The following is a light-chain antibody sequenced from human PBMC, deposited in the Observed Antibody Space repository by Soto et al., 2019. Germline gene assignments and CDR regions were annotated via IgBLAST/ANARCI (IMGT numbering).Light chain of an antibody. CDR3: QQRSNWPPT. V-gene: IGKV3-11*01. J-gene: IGKJ4*01. Sequence: EIVLTQSPATLSLSPGERATLSCRASQSVSSYLAWYQQKSGQAPRLLIFHASNKATGIPARFSGSGSGTGFTLTISSLEPEDFAVYYCQQRSNWPPTFGGGTKVEIK. CDR2: HAS. CDR1: QSVSSY.